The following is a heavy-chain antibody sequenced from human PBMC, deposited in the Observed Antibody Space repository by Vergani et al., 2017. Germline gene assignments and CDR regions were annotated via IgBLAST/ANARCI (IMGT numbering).Heavy chain of an antibody. D-gene: IGHD2-2*01. CDR2: IRYDGSNK. CDR1: GFTFSSYG. V-gene: IGHV3-30*02. CDR3: AKFWADCSSTSCSSAGAFDI. Sequence: VQLVESGGGLVQPGGSLRLSCAASGFTFSSYGMHWVRQAPGKGLEWVAFIRYDGSNKYYADSVKGRFTISRDNSKNTLYLQMNSLRAEDTAVYYCAKFWADCSSTSCSSAGAFDIWGQGTMVTVSS. J-gene: IGHJ3*02.